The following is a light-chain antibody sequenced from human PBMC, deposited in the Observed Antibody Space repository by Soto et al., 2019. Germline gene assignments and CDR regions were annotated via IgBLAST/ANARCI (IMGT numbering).Light chain of an antibody. V-gene: IGKV1-39*01. J-gene: IGKJ5*01. CDR2: DAS. CDR3: QQSYSAQIT. CDR1: RSISDW. Sequence: DIQMTQSPSSLSPSVGDRVTITCRASRSISDWLAWYQQKPGKAPELLIFDASNLKSGVPSRFSGSGSGTDFTLTISSLQPEDFATYYCQQSYSAQITFGQGTRLEIK.